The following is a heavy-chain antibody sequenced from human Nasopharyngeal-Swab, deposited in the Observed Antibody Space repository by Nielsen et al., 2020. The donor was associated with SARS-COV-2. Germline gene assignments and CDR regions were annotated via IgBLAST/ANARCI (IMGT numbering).Heavy chain of an antibody. CDR3: ARDPPAHYGAFY. CDR1: GFTFSSFG. D-gene: IGHD4-17*01. V-gene: IGHV3-30*03. Sequence: GGSLRLSCAASGFTFSSFGMHWVRQAPGKGLEWVAFIAHDASNEYYGDSVKGRFSISRDSSKNTLYLQMDSLRGEDTAVYYCARDPPAHYGAFYWGRGTLVTVSS. CDR2: IAHDASNE. J-gene: IGHJ4*02.